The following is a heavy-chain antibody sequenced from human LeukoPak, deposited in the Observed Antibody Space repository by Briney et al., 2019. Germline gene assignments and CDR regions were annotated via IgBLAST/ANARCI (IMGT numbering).Heavy chain of an antibody. D-gene: IGHD2-15*01. CDR1: GGSISSSSYY. CDR2: IYYSGST. J-gene: IGHJ4*02. V-gene: IGHV4-39*07. CDR3: ARGYCSGGSCYSHYFDY. Sequence: PSETLSLTCTVSGGSISSSSYYWGWIRQPPGKGLEWIGSIYYSGSTYYNPSLKSRVTISVDTSKNQFSLKLSSVTAADTAVYYCARGYCSGGSCYSHYFDYWGQGTLVTVSS.